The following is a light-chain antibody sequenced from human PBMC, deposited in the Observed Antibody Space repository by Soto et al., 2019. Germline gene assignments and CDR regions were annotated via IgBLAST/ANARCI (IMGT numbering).Light chain of an antibody. CDR3: QQYGISPIT. CDR2: GAS. V-gene: IGKV3-20*01. Sequence: DIVLTQSPGTLSLSPGERATLSCRASQNVGSRYLAWYQQKPGQTPRLLIYGASSKATGTPDRFSGSGSGTDFTLTISRLEPEDFAVYYCQQYGISPITFCQGTLLEI. CDR1: QNVGSRY. J-gene: IGKJ5*01.